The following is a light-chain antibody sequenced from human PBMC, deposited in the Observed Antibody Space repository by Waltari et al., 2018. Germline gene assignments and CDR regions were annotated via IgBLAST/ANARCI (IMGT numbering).Light chain of an antibody. V-gene: IGLV1-44*01. CDR2: IDN. CDR1: SSNIGGNT. J-gene: IGLJ2*01. Sequence: QSVLTQPPSASGTPGQRVTLSCSGRSSNIGGNTVAWYQQVPGAAPKHLIYIDNERPSGCPARCSGSKSGTSASLAISGLQSEEEALYYCAAWDDSLSCVVFGGGTKLTVL. CDR3: AAWDDSLSCVV.